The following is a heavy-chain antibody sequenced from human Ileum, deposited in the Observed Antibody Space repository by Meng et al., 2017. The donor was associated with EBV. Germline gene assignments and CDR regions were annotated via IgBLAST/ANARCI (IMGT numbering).Heavy chain of an antibody. V-gene: IGHV1-18*01. CDR3: ARGQNYYGSGSLIDY. CDR1: FNLTSYG. Sequence: QGQLGQFGARVKKPWGPMKGSLKGFWFNLTSYGISWVRQAPGQGLEWMGWFSVYNGNTIYAQKLQDRVTMTTDTSTSTAYMELRSLRSDDTAVYYCARGQNYYGSGSLIDYWGQGTLVTVSS. CDR2: FSVYNGNT. D-gene: IGHD3-10*01. J-gene: IGHJ4*02.